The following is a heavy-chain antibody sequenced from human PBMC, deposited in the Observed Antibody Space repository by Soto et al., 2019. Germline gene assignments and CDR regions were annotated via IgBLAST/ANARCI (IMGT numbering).Heavy chain of an antibody. Sequence: GGSLRLSCAASGFTFGHYAMHWVRQAPGKGLEWVAVTSYDQSKKYYADSVKGRFTISRDNFKNTLYLQMNSLRAEDTAVFYCAREDYGNYYFDFWGQGTLVTVSS. CDR2: TSYDQSKK. V-gene: IGHV3-30*04. J-gene: IGHJ4*02. CDR3: AREDYGNYYFDF. CDR1: GFTFGHYA. D-gene: IGHD4-17*01.